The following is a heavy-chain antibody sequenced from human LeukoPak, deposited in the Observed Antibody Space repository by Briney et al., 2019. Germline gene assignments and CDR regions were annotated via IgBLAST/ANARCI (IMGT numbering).Heavy chain of an antibody. CDR2: INHSGST. V-gene: IGHV4-34*01. Sequence: SETLSLTCTVCGGSFSGYYWSWIRQPPGKGLEWIGEINHSGSTNYNPSLKSRVTISVDTSKNQFSLKLSSVTAADTAVYYCARGLNWGSNWFDPWGQGTLVTVSS. CDR3: ARGLNWGSNWFDP. J-gene: IGHJ5*02. D-gene: IGHD7-27*01. CDR1: GGSFSGYY.